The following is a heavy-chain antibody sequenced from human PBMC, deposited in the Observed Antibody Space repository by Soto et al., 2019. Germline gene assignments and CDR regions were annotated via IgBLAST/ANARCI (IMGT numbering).Heavy chain of an antibody. CDR3: ANEDFWSGYPAYGMDV. CDR1: GFTFSIYG. Sequence: VGSLRLSCAASGFTFSIYGMHWVRHAPGKGLEWVAVISYDGSNKYYADSVKGRFTISRDNSKNTLYLQMNSLRAEDTAVYYCANEDFWSGYPAYGMDVWGRGTTVTVSS. D-gene: IGHD3-3*01. V-gene: IGHV3-30*18. J-gene: IGHJ6*02. CDR2: ISYDGSNK.